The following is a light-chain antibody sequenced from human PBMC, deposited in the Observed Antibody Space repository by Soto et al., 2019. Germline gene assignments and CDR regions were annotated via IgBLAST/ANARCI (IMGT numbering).Light chain of an antibody. CDR1: QTISSW. CDR3: QHYNSYSEA. J-gene: IGKJ1*01. Sequence: DIEMTQSPSTLSGSVVDRVTITCRASQTISSWLAWYQQKPVKAPKLLIYKASTLKSGVPSRFSGSGSGTEFTLTISSLQPDDFATYYCQHYNSYSEAVGQGTKVDIK. V-gene: IGKV1-5*03. CDR2: KAS.